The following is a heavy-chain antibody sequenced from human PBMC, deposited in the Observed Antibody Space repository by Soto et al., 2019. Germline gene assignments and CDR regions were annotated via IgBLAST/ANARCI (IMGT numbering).Heavy chain of an antibody. Sequence: QVQLQQWGAGLLKPSETLSLTCAVYGGSFSGYYWRWIRQPPGKGLEWIGEINHSGSTNYNPSLKSRVTISVDTSKNQFSLKLSSVTAADTAVYYCARGLGFGEFREEVDYWGQGTLVTVSS. CDR3: ARGLGFGEFREEVDY. D-gene: IGHD3-10*01. CDR2: INHSGST. CDR1: GGSFSGYY. J-gene: IGHJ4*02. V-gene: IGHV4-34*01.